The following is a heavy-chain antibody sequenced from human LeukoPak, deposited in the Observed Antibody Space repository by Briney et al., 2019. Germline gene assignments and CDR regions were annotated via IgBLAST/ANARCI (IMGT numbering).Heavy chain of an antibody. D-gene: IGHD2-15*01. J-gene: IGHJ6*02. Sequence: QPGGSLRLSCAASGFTFSSYSMNWVRQPPGKGLEWLSYISSTGSTKYYADSVKGRFTISRDNAKNSLYLQMNSLRAKDTAVYYCARDLRYCSGGTCYHYYYGMDVWGQGTTVTVSS. CDR1: GFTFSSYS. CDR2: ISSTGSTK. V-gene: IGHV3-48*04. CDR3: ARDLRYCSGGTCYHYYYGMDV.